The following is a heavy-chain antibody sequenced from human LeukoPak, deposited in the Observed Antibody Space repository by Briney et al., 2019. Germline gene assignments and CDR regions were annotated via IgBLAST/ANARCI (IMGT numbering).Heavy chain of an antibody. D-gene: IGHD6-19*01. J-gene: IGHJ4*02. V-gene: IGHV3-23*01. CDR3: AKDGPLHSSGH. Sequence: GGTLRLSCAASGFTFSSYGMSWVRQAPGKGLEWVSAISGSGGSTYYADSVKGRFTISRDNSKNTLYLQMNSLRAEDTAVYYCAKDGPLHSSGHWGQGTLVTVSS. CDR2: ISGSGGST. CDR1: GFTFSSYG.